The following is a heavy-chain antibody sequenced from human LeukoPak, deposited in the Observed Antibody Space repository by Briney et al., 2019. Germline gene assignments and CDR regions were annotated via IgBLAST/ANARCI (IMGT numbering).Heavy chain of an antibody. J-gene: IGHJ4*02. CDR1: GFTFSDYY. Sequence: GGSLRLSCAASGFTFSDYYMTWIRQAPGKGLEWVSCISGRSSYTNYADSVRGRFTISRDNAKNSLYLETNSLRADDTAVYFCARQTRSVDPLTYWGPGTLVTVSS. CDR2: ISGRSSYT. D-gene: IGHD4-23*01. V-gene: IGHV3-11*03. CDR3: ARQTRSVDPLTY.